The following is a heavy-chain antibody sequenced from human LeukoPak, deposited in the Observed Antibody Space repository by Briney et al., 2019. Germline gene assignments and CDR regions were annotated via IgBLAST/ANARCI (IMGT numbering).Heavy chain of an antibody. J-gene: IGHJ4*02. V-gene: IGHV4-34*01. CDR2: INHGGGT. Sequence: SETLSLTCAVYGGSFSAYFRNWIRQPPGKGLEWKGEINHGGGTRYNPSLKSRATISVDTSKKQFSLNLTSVTAADTAVYYCARGEDGTGDYRPTYFDSWGQGTLVTVSS. D-gene: IGHD4-17*01. CDR1: GGSFSAYF. CDR3: ARGEDGTGDYRPTYFDS.